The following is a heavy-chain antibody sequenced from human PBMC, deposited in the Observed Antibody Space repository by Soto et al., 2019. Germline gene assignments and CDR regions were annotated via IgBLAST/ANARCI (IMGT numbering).Heavy chain of an antibody. Sequence: QVQLVQSGAEVKKYGSSVKVSCKASGGTFSRYAISWVRQAPGQGLEWMGGITPMFGTANYAQRFQGRVRITADESTSTAYMQLGSLRSDDTAVYDCAQTLGLAVAGPGRFDLWGRGTLVTVSS. CDR2: ITPMFGTA. CDR1: GGTFSRYA. J-gene: IGHJ2*01. V-gene: IGHV1-69*12. CDR3: AQTLGLAVAGPGRFDL. D-gene: IGHD6-19*01.